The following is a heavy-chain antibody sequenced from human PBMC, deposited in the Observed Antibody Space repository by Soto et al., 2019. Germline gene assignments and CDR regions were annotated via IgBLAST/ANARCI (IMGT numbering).Heavy chain of an antibody. D-gene: IGHD1-7*01. CDR3: AADPNYGGNFARGYFYYGMDV. Sequence: SVKVSCKASGFTFTISTVQRGRQARGQRLEWIGWIVVGSDNTNYAQKFQERVTITRDMSTSTAYMELSSLRSEDTAVYYCAADPNYGGNFARGYFYYGMDVWGQGTTVTVSS. V-gene: IGHV1-58*01. CDR2: IVVGSDNT. J-gene: IGHJ6*02. CDR1: GFTFTIST.